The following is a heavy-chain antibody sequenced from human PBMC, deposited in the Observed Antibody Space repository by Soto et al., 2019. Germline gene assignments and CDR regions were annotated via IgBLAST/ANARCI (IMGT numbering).Heavy chain of an antibody. CDR3: AIYYCSGTTCYEFHS. CDR1: GYRFNNYW. J-gene: IGHJ4*02. D-gene: IGHD2-2*01. CDR2: IYPGDSDT. Sequence: PGESLKISCKGSGYRFNNYWIGWVRQMPGKGLEWMGIIYPGDSDTRYSPSFQGQVTISADKSINTAYLQWSSLKASDTAMYYCAIYYCSGTTCYEFHSWRQGTQVTVPP. V-gene: IGHV5-51*01.